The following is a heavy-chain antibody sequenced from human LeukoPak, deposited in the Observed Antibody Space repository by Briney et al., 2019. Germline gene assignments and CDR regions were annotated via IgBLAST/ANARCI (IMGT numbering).Heavy chain of an antibody. D-gene: IGHD5-24*01. CDR2: ISSSGSTI. CDR1: GFTFSSYE. J-gene: IGHJ4*02. Sequence: GGSLRLPCAASGFTFSSYEMNWVRQAPGKGLEWVSYISSSGSTIYYADSVKGRFTISRDNAKNSLYLQMNSLRAEDTAVYYCARERAEMATLTFDYWGQGTLVTVSS. V-gene: IGHV3-48*03. CDR3: ARERAEMATLTFDY.